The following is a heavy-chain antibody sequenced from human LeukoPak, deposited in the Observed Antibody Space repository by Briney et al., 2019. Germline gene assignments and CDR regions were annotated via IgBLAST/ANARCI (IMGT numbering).Heavy chain of an antibody. CDR3: TRHEDCSGASCYSPHDY. J-gene: IGHJ4*02. V-gene: IGHV3-73*01. CDR2: IRSKGNSYAT. CDR1: GFTFSAST. D-gene: IGHD2-15*01. Sequence: GSLKLSCAASGFTFSASTVHWVRQASGKGLEWVGRIRSKGNSYATAYAASVKGRFTISRDDSKNTAYLQMNSLKTEDTAVYYCTRHEDCSGASCYSPHDYWGQGTLVTVSS.